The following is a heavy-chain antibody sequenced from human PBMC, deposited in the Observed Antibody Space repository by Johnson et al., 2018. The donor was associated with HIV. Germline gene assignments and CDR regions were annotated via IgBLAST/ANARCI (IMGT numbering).Heavy chain of an antibody. CDR3: AREWVNGAFDI. V-gene: IGHV3-7*05. J-gene: IGHJ3*02. D-gene: IGHD1-1*01. CDR1: GFTFSSYW. Sequence: VQLVESGGGLVQPGGSLRLSCAASGFTFSSYWMHWVRQAPGKGLEWVANIKQDGSEKYYVDSVKGRFTISRENAKNSLYLQMNSLRAEDTAVYYCAREWVNGAFDIWGQGTMVTVSS. CDR2: IKQDGSEK.